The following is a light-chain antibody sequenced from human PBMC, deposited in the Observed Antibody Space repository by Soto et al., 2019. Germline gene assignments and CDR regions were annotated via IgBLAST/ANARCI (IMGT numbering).Light chain of an antibody. CDR3: QQYGTSPT. Sequence: EIVLTQSPGTLSLSPGQRGTLSCRASQSVTSSNLAWYQQKPGQAPRLLIYGASHRATGIPDRFSGSGSGTDFTLTISRLEPEDFAVYYCQQYGTSPTFAQGTKVDIK. J-gene: IGKJ1*01. CDR1: QSVTSSN. V-gene: IGKV3-20*01. CDR2: GAS.